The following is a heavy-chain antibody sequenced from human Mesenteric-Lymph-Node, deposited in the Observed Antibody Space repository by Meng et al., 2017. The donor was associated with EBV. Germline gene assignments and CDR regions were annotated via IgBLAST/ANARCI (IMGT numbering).Heavy chain of an antibody. Sequence: EVELVESGGGLVQPGGSLRLSCAASGFTFSSYWMHWVRQAPGKGLVWVSRIKSDGSSTNYADSVKGRFTISRDNAKNTLYLQMNSLRAEDMAVYYCVRGGGYYFDYWGQGTLVTVSS. J-gene: IGHJ4*02. D-gene: IGHD3-16*01. CDR3: VRGGGYYFDY. CDR2: IKSDGSST. CDR1: GFTFSSYW. V-gene: IGHV3-74*01.